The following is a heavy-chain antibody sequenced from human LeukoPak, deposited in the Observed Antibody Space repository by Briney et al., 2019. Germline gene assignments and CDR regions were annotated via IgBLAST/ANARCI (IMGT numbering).Heavy chain of an antibody. CDR1: VGFTTYDY. CDR3: ERGGGNRHFDS. J-gene: IGHJ4*02. D-gene: IGHD4-23*01. Sequence: SETLSLTCSVSVGFTTYDYWNWIRQPAGKAPEWIGRIHTTGSTNYNPSLKSRLTMSLDRSKNQFSLKVTSMTAADTALYYCERGGGNRHFDSWGQGILVTVSS. V-gene: IGHV4-4*07. CDR2: IHTTGST.